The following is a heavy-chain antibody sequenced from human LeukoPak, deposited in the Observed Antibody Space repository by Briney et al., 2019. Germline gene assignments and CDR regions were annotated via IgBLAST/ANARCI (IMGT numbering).Heavy chain of an antibody. J-gene: IGHJ3*02. V-gene: IGHV1-69*05. D-gene: IGHD3-22*01. CDR2: IIPIFGTA. CDR1: GGTFSSYA. Sequence: ASVKVSCKASGGTFSSYAISWVRQAPGQGLEWMGGIIPIFGTANYAQKFQGRVTITTDESTSTAYMELSSLRSEDTAVYYCAGGRITMIDQGAFDIWGQGTMVTVSS. CDR3: AGGRITMIDQGAFDI.